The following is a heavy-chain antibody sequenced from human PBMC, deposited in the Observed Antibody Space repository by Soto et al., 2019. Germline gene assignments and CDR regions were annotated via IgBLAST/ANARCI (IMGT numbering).Heavy chain of an antibody. CDR3: ARGSERAYFDY. CDR1: GFTVSSNY. V-gene: IGHV3-53*01. J-gene: IGHJ4*02. CDR2: IYSGGNT. Sequence: GGSLRLSCAASGFTVSSNYMSWVRQAPGEGLEWVSVIYSGGNTYYADSVKGRFTISRDNSKNTLYLQMNSLRAEDTAVYFCARGSERAYFDYWGQGTLVTVSS. D-gene: IGHD1-1*01.